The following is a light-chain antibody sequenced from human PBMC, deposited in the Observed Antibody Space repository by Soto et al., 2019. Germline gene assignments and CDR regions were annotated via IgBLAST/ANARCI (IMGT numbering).Light chain of an antibody. CDR3: SSYAGSKNFV. Sequence: QSALPQPPSASGSPGQSVTISCTGTSSDVGGYNFVSWYQQHPGKAPKLMIYEVSKRPSGVPDRFSGSKSGNAASLTVSGLQAEDEADYYCSSYAGSKNFVFGGGTKLTVL. V-gene: IGLV2-8*01. CDR1: SSDVGGYNF. CDR2: EVS. J-gene: IGLJ2*01.